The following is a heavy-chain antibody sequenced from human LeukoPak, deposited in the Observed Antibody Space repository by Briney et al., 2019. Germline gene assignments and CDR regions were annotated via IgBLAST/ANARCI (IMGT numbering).Heavy chain of an antibody. D-gene: IGHD1-1*01. CDR3: AKGYDLYGMDV. Sequence: QPGRSLRLSCAASGFTFSSYAMHWVRQAPGKGLEWVAVISYDGSNKYYADSVKGRFTISRDNSKNTLYLQMNSLRAEDTAVYYCAKGYDLYGMDVWGQGTTVTVSS. V-gene: IGHV3-30-3*01. CDR1: GFTFSSYA. CDR2: ISYDGSNK. J-gene: IGHJ6*02.